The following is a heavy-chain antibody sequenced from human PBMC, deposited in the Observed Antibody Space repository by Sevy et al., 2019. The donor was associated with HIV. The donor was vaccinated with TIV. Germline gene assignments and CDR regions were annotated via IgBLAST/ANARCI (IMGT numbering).Heavy chain of an antibody. CDR1: GFTFDDYA. V-gene: IGHV3-9*01. J-gene: IGHJ6*02. D-gene: IGHD4-4*01. Sequence: GGSLRLSCAASGFTFDDYAMHWVRQGPGKSLEWVSTINWNSGTVDYADSVKGRLPVSRDNAKNSLYIQMNSLRGEDTALYYCVKDLTVTTSEGDFHYGMDVWGQGTTVTVSS. CDR2: INWNSGTV. CDR3: VKDLTVTTSEGDFHYGMDV.